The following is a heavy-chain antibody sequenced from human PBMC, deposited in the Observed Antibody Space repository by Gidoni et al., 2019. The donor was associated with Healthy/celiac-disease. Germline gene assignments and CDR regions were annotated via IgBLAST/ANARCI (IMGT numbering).Heavy chain of an antibody. CDR1: GFTFSSSG. J-gene: IGHJ4*02. CDR2: IWYDGSNK. CDR3: ARAYYYDSSGYYYYFDY. D-gene: IGHD3-22*01. V-gene: IGHV3-33*01. Sequence: QVQLVESGGGVVQPGRSLRLSCAASGFTFSSSGMHWVRQAPGKGLGWVAVIWYDGSNKYYADSVKGRFTISRDNSKNTLYLQMNSLRAEDTAVYYCARAYYYDSSGYYYYFDYWGQGTLVTVSS.